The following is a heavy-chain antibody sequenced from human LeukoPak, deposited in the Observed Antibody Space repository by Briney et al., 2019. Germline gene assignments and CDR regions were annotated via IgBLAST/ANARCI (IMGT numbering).Heavy chain of an antibody. CDR2: INTNTGNP. D-gene: IGHD6-19*01. Sequence: ASVKVSCKASGYTFTNNYLHWVRQAPGQGLEWMGWINTNTGNPTYAQGFTGRFVFSLDTSVSTAYLQISSLKAEDTAVYYCARDGAQWLDHFDYWGQGTLVTVSS. V-gene: IGHV7-4-1*02. CDR3: ARDGAQWLDHFDY. J-gene: IGHJ4*02. CDR1: GYTFTNNY.